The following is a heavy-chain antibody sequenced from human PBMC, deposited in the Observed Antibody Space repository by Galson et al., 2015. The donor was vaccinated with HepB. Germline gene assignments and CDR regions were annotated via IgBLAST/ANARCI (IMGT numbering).Heavy chain of an antibody. V-gene: IGHV3-11*01. D-gene: IGHD3-10*01. CDR1: GFTFSDYY. J-gene: IGHJ6*03. CDR3: AREVREDYYYYYVDV. CDR2: ISTSGSTT. Sequence: SLRLSCAASGFTFSDYYMSWIRQAPGKGLEWVSYISTSGSTTYYADSVKGRFTISRDNAKNSLYLQMHSLRAEDTALYYCAREVREDYYYYYVDVWGKGTTVTVSS.